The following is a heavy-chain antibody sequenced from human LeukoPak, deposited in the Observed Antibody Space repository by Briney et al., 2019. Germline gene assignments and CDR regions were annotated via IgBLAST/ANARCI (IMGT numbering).Heavy chain of an antibody. V-gene: IGHV1-69*06. J-gene: IGHJ4*02. CDR3: ASGTTDIVVVPATLRNYYFDY. CDR1: GGTFSSYA. Sequence: SVKVSCKASGGTFSSYAISWVRQAPGQGLEWMGGIIPIFGTANYAQKFQGRVTITADKSTSTAYMELSSLRSEDTAVYYCASGTTDIVVVPATLRNYYFDYWGQGTLVTVSS. CDR2: IIPIFGTA. D-gene: IGHD2-2*01.